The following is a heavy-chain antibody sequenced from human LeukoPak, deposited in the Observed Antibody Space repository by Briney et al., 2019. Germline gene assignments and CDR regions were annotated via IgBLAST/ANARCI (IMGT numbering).Heavy chain of an antibody. CDR1: GFTFSSYG. V-gene: IGHV3-30*02. D-gene: IGHD4-23*01. CDR3: AKNWEYGGYSVDY. Sequence: PGGSLRLSCAASGFTFSSYGMHWVRQAPGKGLEWVAFIRYDGSNKYYADSVKGRFTISRDTSKNTLYLQMNSLRPEDTAVYYCAKNWEYGGYSVDYWGQGTLVTVSS. CDR2: IRYDGSNK. J-gene: IGHJ4*02.